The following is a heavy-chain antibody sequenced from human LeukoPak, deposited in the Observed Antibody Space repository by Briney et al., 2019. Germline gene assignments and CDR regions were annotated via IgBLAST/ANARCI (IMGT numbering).Heavy chain of an antibody. CDR1: GYTFTGYY. D-gene: IGHD6-19*01. Sequence: ASVKVSCKASGYTFTGYYMHWVRQAPGQGLEWMGWINPNSGGTNYAQKFQGRVTMTRDTSISTAYMELSRLRPDDTAVHYCARGTAVAGLLGYWGQGTLVTVSS. J-gene: IGHJ4*02. CDR2: INPNSGGT. V-gene: IGHV1-2*02. CDR3: ARGTAVAGLLGY.